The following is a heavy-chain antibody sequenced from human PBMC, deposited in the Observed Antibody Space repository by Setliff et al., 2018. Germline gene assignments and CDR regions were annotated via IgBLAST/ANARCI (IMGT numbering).Heavy chain of an antibody. CDR3: ARERVGRYYYYHVDV. J-gene: IGHJ6*03. Sequence: PGGSLRLSCAASGFTFTNYWINWVRQAPGKGLEWVANIKQDESEKHYVDSVKGRFIISRDNAKNSLYLQMNSLRDEDTAVYYCARERVGRYYYYHVDVWGKGTTVTVSS. D-gene: IGHD1-26*01. CDR2: IKQDESEK. CDR1: GFTFTNYW. V-gene: IGHV3-7*03.